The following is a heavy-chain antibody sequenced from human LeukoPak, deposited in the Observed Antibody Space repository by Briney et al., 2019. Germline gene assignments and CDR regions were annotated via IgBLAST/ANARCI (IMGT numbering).Heavy chain of an antibody. D-gene: IGHD1-26*01. Sequence: PEGSLRLSCAASGFTFSSYAMHWVRQAPGKGLEWVAVISYDGSNKYYADSVKGRFTISRDNAKNSLYLQMNSLRAEDTALYYCAKVPGGSYYEDWYFDLWGRGTLVTVSS. CDR3: AKVPGGSYYEDWYFDL. J-gene: IGHJ2*01. CDR1: GFTFSSYA. CDR2: ISYDGSNK. V-gene: IGHV3-30-3*01.